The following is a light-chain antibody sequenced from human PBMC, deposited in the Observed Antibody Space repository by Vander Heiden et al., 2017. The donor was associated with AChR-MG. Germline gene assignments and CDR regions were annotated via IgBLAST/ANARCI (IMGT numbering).Light chain of an antibody. CDR1: QSILFSSNNGNN. CDR2: WTS. CDR3: QQDVSIPQT. Sequence: DIVMTQSPDSLAVSLGERATINCKASQSILFSSNNGNNLAWYQQKPGQPPKLLIYWTSTRESGVPDRFSDSGSGTDFTLTISSLQAEDVAVYYCQQDVSIPQTFGQRTKVEIK. V-gene: IGKV4-1*01. J-gene: IGKJ1*01.